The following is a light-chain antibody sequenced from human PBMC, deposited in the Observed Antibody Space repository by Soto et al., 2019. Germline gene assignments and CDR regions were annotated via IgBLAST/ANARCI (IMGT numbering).Light chain of an antibody. Sequence: QSVLTQPASVSGSPGQSITVSCTGTSSDVGSYNLVSWYQQHPGKAPKLIIYEGSKRPSGVSNRVPGSKSGNTASLTISGLQAEDEADYYCCSYAGSSTWVFGGGTKLTVL. CDR1: SSDVGSYNL. CDR3: CSYAGSSTWV. CDR2: EGS. V-gene: IGLV2-23*01. J-gene: IGLJ3*02.